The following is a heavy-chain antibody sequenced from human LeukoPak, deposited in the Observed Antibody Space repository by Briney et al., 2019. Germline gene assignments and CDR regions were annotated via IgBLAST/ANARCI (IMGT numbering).Heavy chain of an antibody. J-gene: IGHJ4*02. Sequence: GESLRISCKGSGYSFTSYWISWVRQMPGKGLEWMGRIDPSDSYTNYSPSFQGHVTISADRSISTAYLQWSSLKASDPAMYYCARQYYYGSGSYYNRDWGQGTLVTVSS. CDR1: GYSFTSYW. V-gene: IGHV5-10-1*01. D-gene: IGHD3-10*01. CDR2: IDPSDSYT. CDR3: ARQYYYGSGSYYNRD.